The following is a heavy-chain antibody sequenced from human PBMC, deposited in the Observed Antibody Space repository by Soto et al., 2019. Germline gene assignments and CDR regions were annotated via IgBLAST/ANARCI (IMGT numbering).Heavy chain of an antibody. V-gene: IGHV1-69*08. Sequence: QVQLVQSGAEVKKPGSSVKVSCKASGGTFSRYSFTWVRQAPGHGLEWMGRIIPVLGIASYAQKFQGRVTITAVKSTSTAYMELSSLRSEDTAVYYCAREDRDRETGLVPAAIDGMDVWGQGTTVTVSS. CDR2: IIPVLGIA. CDR1: GGTFSRYS. D-gene: IGHD2-2*01. J-gene: IGHJ6*02. CDR3: AREDRDRETGLVPAAIDGMDV.